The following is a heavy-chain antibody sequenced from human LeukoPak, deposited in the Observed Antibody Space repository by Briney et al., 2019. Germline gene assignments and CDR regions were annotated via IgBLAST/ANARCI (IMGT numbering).Heavy chain of an antibody. CDR1: GYTLNAYY. Sequence: ASVKVSCKASGYTLNAYYIHWVRQAPGQGLEWIGWINPNSGRANYAQKFQGRVNMTRDTSVSAVHLELSGLRSDDTAVYFCARDVYRFLRWNFDSWGQGTLITVSS. CDR2: INPNSGRA. CDR3: ARDVYRFLRWNFDS. D-gene: IGHD2-21*01. V-gene: IGHV1-2*02. J-gene: IGHJ5*01.